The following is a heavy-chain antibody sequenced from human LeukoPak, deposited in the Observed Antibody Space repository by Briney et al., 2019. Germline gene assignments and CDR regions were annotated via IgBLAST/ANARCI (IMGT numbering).Heavy chain of an antibody. CDR2: ISSSSSTI. V-gene: IGHV3-48*01. CDR1: GFTFSSYS. Sequence: GGSLRLSCAASGFTFSSYSMNWVRQAPGKGLERVSYISSSSSTIYHADSVKGRFTISRDNAKNSLYLQMNSLRAEDTAVYYCASVSQTPGGRGYFDCWGQGTLVTVSS. CDR3: ASVSQTPGGRGYFDC. J-gene: IGHJ4*02. D-gene: IGHD2-15*01.